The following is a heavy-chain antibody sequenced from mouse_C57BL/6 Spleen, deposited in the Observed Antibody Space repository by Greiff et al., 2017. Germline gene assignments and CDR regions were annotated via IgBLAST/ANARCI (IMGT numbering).Heavy chain of an antibody. CDR2: IDPSDSYT. CDR1: GYTFTSYW. Sequence: VQLQQPGAELVKPGASVKLSCKASGYTFTSYWMQWVKQRPGQGLEWIGEIDPSDSYTNYNQQFKGKATLTGDTSSSTAYMQLSSLTSEDSAVYYCARYYYGSRGYFDYWGQGTTLTVSS. J-gene: IGHJ2*01. V-gene: IGHV1-50*01. D-gene: IGHD1-1*01. CDR3: ARYYYGSRGYFDY.